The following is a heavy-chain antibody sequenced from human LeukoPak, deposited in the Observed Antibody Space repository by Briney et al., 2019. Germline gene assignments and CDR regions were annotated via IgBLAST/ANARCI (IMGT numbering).Heavy chain of an antibody. V-gene: IGHV3-21*01. Sequence: GGSLRLPCGASGFPFGSYSMNWVRRAPGRGLEGVSSIIIGSGYIYDADSVKGRFTISRDNAKNSLYLQMNSLRAEDTAVYYCARVGIVVVPAAHRWFDPWGQGTLVTVSS. D-gene: IGHD2-2*01. CDR1: GFPFGSYS. CDR3: ARVGIVVVPAAHRWFDP. CDR2: IIIGSGYI. J-gene: IGHJ5*02.